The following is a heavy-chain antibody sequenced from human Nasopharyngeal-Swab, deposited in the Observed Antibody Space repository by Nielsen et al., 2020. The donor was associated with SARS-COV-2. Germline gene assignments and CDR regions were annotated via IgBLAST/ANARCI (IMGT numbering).Heavy chain of an antibody. CDR3: ARHQEFTIFGVVIRGAFDI. Sequence: SETLSLTCTVSGGSISSSSYYWGWLRQPPGKGLEWIGSIYYSGSPYYNPSLKSQVTISVDTSKNQFSLKLSSVTAADTAVYYCARHQEFTIFGVVIRGAFDIWGQGTMVTVSS. CDR1: GGSISSSSYY. V-gene: IGHV4-39*01. CDR2: IYYSGSP. D-gene: IGHD3-3*01. J-gene: IGHJ3*02.